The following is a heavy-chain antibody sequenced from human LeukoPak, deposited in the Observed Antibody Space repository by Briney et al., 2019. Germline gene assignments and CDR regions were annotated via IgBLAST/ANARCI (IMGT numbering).Heavy chain of an antibody. D-gene: IGHD4-11*01. CDR2: IKQDGSEK. Sequence: GGSLRLSCAASGFTFSSYWMSWVRQAPGKGLEWVANIKQDGSEKYCVDSVKGRFTISRDNAKNSLYLQMNSLRAEDTTVYYCARDGRLQYTNYYYYGMDVWGQGTTVTVSS. J-gene: IGHJ6*02. CDR3: ARDGRLQYTNYYYYGMDV. CDR1: GFTFSSYW. V-gene: IGHV3-7*01.